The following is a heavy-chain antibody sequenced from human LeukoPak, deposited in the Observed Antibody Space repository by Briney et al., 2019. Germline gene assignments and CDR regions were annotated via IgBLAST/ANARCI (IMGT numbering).Heavy chain of an antibody. CDR1: GGSFSGYY. V-gene: IGHV4-34*01. J-gene: IGHJ4*02. CDR3: ARPAAAGTGGDY. D-gene: IGHD6-13*01. CDR2: INHSGST. Sequence: PSETLSLTCAVYGGSFSGYYWSWIRQPPGKGLEWIGEINHSGSTNYNPSLKSRVTISVDTSKKQFSLKLSSVTAADTAVYYCARPAAAGTGGDYWGQGTLVTVSS.